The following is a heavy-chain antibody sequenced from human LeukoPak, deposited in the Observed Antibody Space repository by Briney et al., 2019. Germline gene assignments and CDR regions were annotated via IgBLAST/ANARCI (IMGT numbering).Heavy chain of an antibody. D-gene: IGHD1-20*01. V-gene: IGHV3-53*01. Sequence: PGGSLRLSCAASGFTVSSNYMSWVRQAPGKGLEWVSVIYSGGSTYYADSVKGRFTISRDNSKNTLYLQMNSPRAEDTAVYYCARGLNWNEGFDYWGQGTLVTVSS. CDR2: IYSGGST. CDR1: GFTVSSNY. J-gene: IGHJ4*02. CDR3: ARGLNWNEGFDY.